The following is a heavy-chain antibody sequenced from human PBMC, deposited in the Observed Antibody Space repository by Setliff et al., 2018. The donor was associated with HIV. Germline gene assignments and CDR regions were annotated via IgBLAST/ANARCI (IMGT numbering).Heavy chain of an antibody. J-gene: IGHJ3*02. CDR2: ISYDGSKK. Sequence: GGSLRLSCVPSGCKYSIYCYSISWVRKAPGKGLEWMAVISYDGSKKYYADSVKGRFTISRDTSKTTLYLQMNSLRAEDTAVYYCARDLLLVLGDTLGGFDSWGQGTMVTASS. CDR3: ARDLLLVLGDTLGGFDS. V-gene: IGHV3-30*04. D-gene: IGHD2-15*01. CDR1: GCKYSIYCYS.